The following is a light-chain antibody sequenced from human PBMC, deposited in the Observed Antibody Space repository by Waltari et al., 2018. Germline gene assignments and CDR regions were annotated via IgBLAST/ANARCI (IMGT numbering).Light chain of an antibody. V-gene: IGLV2-8*01. CDR2: EVN. Sequence: QSTLTQPPSASGSPGQSVTISCTGTNSAAGGSNYVSWYQQHPGKAPKLMIFEVNKRPSGVPDRFSGSKSGNTASLTVSGLQAEDEADYYCSSYAGSNVVFGGGTKLTVL. CDR3: SSYAGSNVV. CDR1: NSAAGGSNY. J-gene: IGLJ2*01.